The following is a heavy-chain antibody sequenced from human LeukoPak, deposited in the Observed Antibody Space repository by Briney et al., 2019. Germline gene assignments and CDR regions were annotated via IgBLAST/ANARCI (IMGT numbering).Heavy chain of an antibody. D-gene: IGHD3-9*01. CDR3: ARVKVSPSRYFDWLLNYFDY. Sequence: ASVKVSCEASGYTFTSYGISWVRQAPGQGLEWMGGISAYNGNTNYAQNLQGRVTMTTDTSTSTVYMELRSLRSDDTAVYYCARVKVSPSRYFDWLLNYFDYWGQGTLVTVSS. CDR2: ISAYNGNT. J-gene: IGHJ4*02. CDR1: GYTFTSYG. V-gene: IGHV1-18*01.